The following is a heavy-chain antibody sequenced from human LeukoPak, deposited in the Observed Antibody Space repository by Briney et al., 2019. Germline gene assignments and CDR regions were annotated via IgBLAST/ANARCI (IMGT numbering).Heavy chain of an antibody. CDR2: FDPENEIP. V-gene: IGHV1-24*01. CDR3: ATLLDSFWRGHSVPPEDY. Sequence: GASVRVSCKLSETRLTQLPMHWVRQAPGAGREWMGGFDPENEIPIYAQKFQDRLAMRTDTSTDTAYMELSSLKPDDTAVYFCATLLDSFWRGHSVPPEDYWGQGTLVTVSS. CDR1: ETRLTQLP. D-gene: IGHD3-3*01. J-gene: IGHJ4*02.